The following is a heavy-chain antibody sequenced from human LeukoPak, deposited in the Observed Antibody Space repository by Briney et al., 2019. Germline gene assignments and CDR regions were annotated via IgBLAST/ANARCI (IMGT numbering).Heavy chain of an antibody. J-gene: IGHJ5*02. Sequence: ASVKVSRTASGYTFTLFSITWVTPAPGQGLEYMGWISPYNGNTIYVQKFQVRVTMTTDTSTSTAYMELRSLRSDDSAIYYCARDVKGFDPWGQGTLVTVSS. V-gene: IGHV1-18*01. CDR3: ARDVKGFDP. CDR2: ISPYNGNT. CDR1: GYTFTLFS.